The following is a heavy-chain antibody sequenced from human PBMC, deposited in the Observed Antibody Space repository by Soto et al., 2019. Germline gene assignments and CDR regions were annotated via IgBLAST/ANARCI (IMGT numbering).Heavy chain of an antibody. Sequence: QVQLVESGGGVVQPGRSLRLSCAASGFTFTRYGMHWVRQAPGKGLEWVAVIVYDGSEKYYGDSVKGRITISRDNSKTTLYLQMNSLRADDTAVYYCVKDTHPLLYSTSSARYDFYSGMDVWGQGTTVTVS. CDR1: GFTFTRYG. CDR3: VKDTHPLLYSTSSARYDFYSGMDV. V-gene: IGHV3-30*18. CDR2: IVYDGSEK. J-gene: IGHJ6*02. D-gene: IGHD6-6*01.